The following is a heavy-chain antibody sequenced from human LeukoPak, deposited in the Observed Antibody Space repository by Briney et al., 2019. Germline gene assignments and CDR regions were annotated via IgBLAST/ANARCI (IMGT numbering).Heavy chain of an antibody. V-gene: IGHV3-23*01. CDR1: GFTVSSYG. Sequence: GGSLRLSCAACGFTVSSYGMTWVRQAPGKGLEWGSAFSATDGSAQYAESVKGHFTISRDNAKNSLYLQMNSLRAEDTAVYYCARDFKNIVVVPAAIGGSSWVDAFDIWGQGTMVTVSS. J-gene: IGHJ3*02. D-gene: IGHD2-2*01. CDR3: ARDFKNIVVVPAAIGGSSWVDAFDI. CDR2: FSATDGSA.